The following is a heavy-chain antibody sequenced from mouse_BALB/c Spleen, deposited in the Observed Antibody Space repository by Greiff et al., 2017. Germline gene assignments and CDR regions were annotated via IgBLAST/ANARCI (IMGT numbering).Heavy chain of an antibody. CDR1: GFNIKDYY. J-gene: IGHJ1*01. D-gene: IGHD1-1*01. V-gene: IGHV14-4*02. CDR2: IDPENGDT. Sequence: VQLKESGAELVRSGASVKLSCTASGFNIKDYYMHWVKQRPEQGLEWIGWIDPENGDTEYAPKFQGKATMTADTSSTTAYLQLSSLTSEDTAVYYCTLYGSSYSPVGFDVGGAGTTVTVSS. CDR3: TLYGSSYSPVGFDV.